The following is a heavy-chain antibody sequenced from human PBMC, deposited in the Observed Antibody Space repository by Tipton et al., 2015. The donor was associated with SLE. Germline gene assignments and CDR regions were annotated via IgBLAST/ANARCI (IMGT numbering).Heavy chain of an antibody. CDR3: ARSYYDSSGYIPGFDP. CDR2: IYYSGST. J-gene: IGHJ5*02. D-gene: IGHD3-22*01. Sequence: TCTVSGGSISSHYWSWIRQPPGKGLEWIGYIYYSGSTNYNPSLKSRVTISVDTSKNQFSLKLSSVTAADTAVYYCARSYYDSSGYIPGFDPWGQGTLVTASS. CDR1: GGSISSHY. V-gene: IGHV4-59*11.